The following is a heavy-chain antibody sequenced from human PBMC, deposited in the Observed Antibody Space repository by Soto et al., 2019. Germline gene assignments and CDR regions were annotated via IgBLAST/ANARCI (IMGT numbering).Heavy chain of an antibody. J-gene: IGHJ5*02. V-gene: IGHV1-3*01. CDR3: VRRHVSATGIDWFDP. Sequence: ASVKVSCKASGYTFTSYGIHWVRQAPGQRLEWVGWINAANGDTKYSPKFQGRVTITRDTSARTAYMELSSLRSEDTAVYYCVRRHVSATGIDWFDPWGQGTLVTVSS. CDR2: INAANGDT. CDR1: GYTFTSYG. D-gene: IGHD6-13*01.